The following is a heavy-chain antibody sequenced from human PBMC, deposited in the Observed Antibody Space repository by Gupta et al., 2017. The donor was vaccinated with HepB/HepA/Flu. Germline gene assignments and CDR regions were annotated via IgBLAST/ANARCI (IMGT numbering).Heavy chain of an antibody. D-gene: IGHD5-18*01. V-gene: IGHV3-48*02. CDR1: GIPYSTYS. CDR3: ARGQHY. J-gene: IGHJ4*02. Sequence: EVKLVESGGGLVQHGGSLRLSCAASGIPYSTYSMNWVRQAPGKWLEWVSYISSNSSSLYYADSVKGRFTISRDNAKNSRYLQVNSLRDEYTARYYCARGQHYWGQGTLVTVSS. CDR2: ISSNSSSL.